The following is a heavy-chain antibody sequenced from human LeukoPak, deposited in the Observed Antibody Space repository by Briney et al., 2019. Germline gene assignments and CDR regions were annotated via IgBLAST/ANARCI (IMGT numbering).Heavy chain of an antibody. D-gene: IGHD6-19*01. CDR3: ASHAAYTSDWRARTFDY. J-gene: IGHJ4*02. CDR2: ISGSGANT. CDR1: GFTFTNHG. V-gene: IGHV3-23*01. Sequence: GGSLRLSCGASGFTFTNHGTSWVRQAPGKGLEWVSAISGSGANTYYTDSARGRFIISRDQSRKTLYLQMNRLRAEDTAIYYCASHAAYTSDWRARTFDYWGQGTLVTVSS.